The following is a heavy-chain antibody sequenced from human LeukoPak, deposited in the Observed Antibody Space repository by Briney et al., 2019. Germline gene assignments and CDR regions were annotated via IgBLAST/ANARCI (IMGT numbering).Heavy chain of an antibody. J-gene: IGHJ4*02. D-gene: IGHD1-1*01. CDR3: ARAEVAGTTEHFDY. CDR1: GYTFTGYY. CDR2: INPNSGGT. Sequence: GASVKVSCKASGYTFTGYYMHWVRQAPGQGLEWMGWINPNSGGTNYAQKFQGRVTMTRDTSISTAYMELSRLRSDDTAVYYCARAEVAGTTEHFDYWGQGTLVTVSS. V-gene: IGHV1-2*02.